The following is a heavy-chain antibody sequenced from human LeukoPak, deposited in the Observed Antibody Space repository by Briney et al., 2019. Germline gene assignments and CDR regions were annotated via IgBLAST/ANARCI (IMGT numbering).Heavy chain of an antibody. CDR1: GFTFSSYA. CDR3: ANNPSRFLAYGMDV. V-gene: IGHV3-23*01. CDR2: ISGSGGST. D-gene: IGHD3-3*01. J-gene: IGHJ6*02. Sequence: GGSLRLSCAASGFTFSSYAMSWVRQAPGKGLEWVSAISGSGGSTYYADSVKGRFTISRDNSKNTLYLQMNSLRAEDTAVYYCANNPSRFLAYGMDVWGQGTTVTVSS.